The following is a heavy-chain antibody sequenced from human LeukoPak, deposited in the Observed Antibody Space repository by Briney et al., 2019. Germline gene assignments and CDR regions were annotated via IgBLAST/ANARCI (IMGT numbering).Heavy chain of an antibody. CDR2: ITASSSAT. CDR3: AKAFGTNGYFQLPIDF. D-gene: IGHD2-8*01. V-gene: IGHV3-23*01. J-gene: IGHJ4*02. Sequence: PGGSLRLSCAASGFTFNSNAMTWVRQAPGKGLECVSAITASSSATYYADSVKGRFTISRDNSQNTLYLHLNSLRAEDTALYYCAKAFGTNGYFQLPIDFWGQGTLVTVSS. CDR1: GFTFNSNA.